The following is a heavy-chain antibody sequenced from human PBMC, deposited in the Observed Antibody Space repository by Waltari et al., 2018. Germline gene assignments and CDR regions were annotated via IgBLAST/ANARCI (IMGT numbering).Heavy chain of an antibody. CDR3: ARDSPVVPAAMPAFDP. CDR1: GGTFSSYA. Sequence: QVQLVQSGAEVKKPGSSVKVSCKASGGTFSSYAISWVRQAPGQGLEWRGVISPIFGTANDAQKFQGRVTITADKSTSTAYMELRSLRSEDTAVYYCARDSPVVPAAMPAFDPWGQGTLVTVSS. D-gene: IGHD2-2*01. CDR2: ISPIFGTA. V-gene: IGHV1-69*14. J-gene: IGHJ5*02.